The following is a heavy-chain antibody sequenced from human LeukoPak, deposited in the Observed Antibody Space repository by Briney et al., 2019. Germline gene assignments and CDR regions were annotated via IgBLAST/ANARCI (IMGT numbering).Heavy chain of an antibody. D-gene: IGHD3-10*01. J-gene: IGHJ4*02. CDR3: ARTISIRSDTWGDIKYFDY. V-gene: IGHV4-39*01. CDR1: GGAISSSSYH. Sequence: SQTLSLTCSVSGGAISSSSYHWDWIRQSPGKGLEWIGDIYYSGDTHYKPSLKSRLTISVDTSKNQCSLRLSSVTAADTAVYYCARTISIRSDTWGDIKYFDYWGQGTLVTVSS. CDR2: IYYSGDT.